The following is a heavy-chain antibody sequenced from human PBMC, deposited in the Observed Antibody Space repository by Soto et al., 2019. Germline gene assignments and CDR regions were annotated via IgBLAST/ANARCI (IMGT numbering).Heavy chain of an antibody. CDR2: IYYSGTT. CDR3: ARDQNGSGNYYTRYFDY. Sequence: SETLSLTCTVSGDSISPYYWSWIRQPPGKGLEWIGYIYYSGTTYYNPSLKSRVTMSVDTSKNQFSLKLTSVTAVDTAVYYCARDQNGSGNYYTRYFDYWGQGTLVTVSS. CDR1: GDSISPYY. D-gene: IGHD3-10*01. J-gene: IGHJ4*02. V-gene: IGHV4-59*12.